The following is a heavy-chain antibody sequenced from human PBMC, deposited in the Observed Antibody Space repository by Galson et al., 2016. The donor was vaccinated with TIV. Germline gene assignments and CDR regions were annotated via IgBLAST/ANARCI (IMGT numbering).Heavy chain of an antibody. J-gene: IGHJ4*02. CDR1: GFTFSKAW. D-gene: IGHD5-12*01. Sequence: SLRLSCAASGFTFSKAWMTWVRQAPGKGLEWVGRIKSKSDAGTTEYAAPVKGRFIISRDDPKGTLFLQMDSLRTEDTAMYYCTTERSYGYNDHWGQGTLVTVSS. CDR3: TTERSYGYNDH. CDR2: IKSKSDAGTT. V-gene: IGHV3-15*01.